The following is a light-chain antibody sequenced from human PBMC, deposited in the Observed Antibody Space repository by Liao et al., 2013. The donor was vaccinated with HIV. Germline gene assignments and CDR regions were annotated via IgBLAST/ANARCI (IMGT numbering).Light chain of an antibody. Sequence: SYAVTQPPSVSVSPGQTASITCSGDRLGDKYACWYQQKPGQSPVLVIYQDTKRPSGIPERFSGSNSGNTATLTISGTQAMDEADYYCQTWDSSNMIFGGGTKLTVL. V-gene: IGLV3-1*01. J-gene: IGLJ2*01. CDR3: QTWDSSNMI. CDR1: RLGDKY. CDR2: QDT.